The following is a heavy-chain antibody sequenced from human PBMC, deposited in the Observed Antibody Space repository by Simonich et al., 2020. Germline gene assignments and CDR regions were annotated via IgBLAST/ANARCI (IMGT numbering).Heavy chain of an antibody. D-gene: IGHD7-27*01. CDR1: GGSISSSSYY. CDR3: ATQVDKTGEIDY. CDR2: IYYSGST. V-gene: IGHV4-39*01. Sequence: QLQLQESGPGLVKPSETLSLTCTVSGGSISSSSYYWGWIRKPPVKGLEWIGSIYYSGSTYYNPSLKSRVTISVDTSKSQFARKLSSVTAADTAVYYGATQVDKTGEIDYWGQGTLVTVSS. J-gene: IGHJ4*02.